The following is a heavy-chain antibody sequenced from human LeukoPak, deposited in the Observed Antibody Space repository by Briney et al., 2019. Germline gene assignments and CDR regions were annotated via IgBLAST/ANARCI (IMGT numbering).Heavy chain of an antibody. V-gene: IGHV3-30*02. Sequence: GGSLRLSCAASGFTFSSYGMHWVRQAPGKGLEWVAFIRYDGSNKYYADSVKGRFTVSRDDSKNTLYLQMNSLRGDDTAVYYCAKDGTSYYYIYYWGQGTLVTASS. CDR1: GFTFSSYG. D-gene: IGHD2/OR15-2a*01. J-gene: IGHJ4*02. CDR2: IRYDGSNK. CDR3: AKDGTSYYYIYY.